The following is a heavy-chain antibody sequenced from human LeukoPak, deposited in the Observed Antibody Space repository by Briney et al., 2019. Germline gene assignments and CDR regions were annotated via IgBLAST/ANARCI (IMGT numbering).Heavy chain of an antibody. V-gene: IGHV3-30*02. Sequence: PGGSLRLSCAASGFTFSSYGMHWVRQAPGKGLEWVAFIRYDGSNKYYADSVKGRFTISRDNSKNTLYLQMNSLRAEDTAVYDCAKEGGGYGSLYYFDYWGQGTLVTVSS. CDR1: GFTFSSYG. CDR3: AKEGGGYGSLYYFDY. J-gene: IGHJ4*02. D-gene: IGHD5-12*01. CDR2: IRYDGSNK.